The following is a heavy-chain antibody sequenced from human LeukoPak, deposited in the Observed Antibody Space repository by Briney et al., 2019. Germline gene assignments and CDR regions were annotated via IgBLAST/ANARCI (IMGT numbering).Heavy chain of an antibody. CDR3: ARNQRRLDY. Sequence: GGSLRLSCAASGFTFSSHWMTWVRQAPGKGLEWVASIKQGGSEKYYADSVKGRFTVSRDNAKNSLYLQMNSLRAEDTAVYYCARNQRRLDYWGQGTLVTVSS. CDR1: GFTFSSHW. V-gene: IGHV3-7*01. J-gene: IGHJ4*02. CDR2: IKQGGSEK. D-gene: IGHD1-14*01.